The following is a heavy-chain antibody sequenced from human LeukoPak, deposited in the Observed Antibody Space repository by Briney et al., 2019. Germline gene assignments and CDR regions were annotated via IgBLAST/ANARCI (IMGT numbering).Heavy chain of an antibody. Sequence: KPSGTLSLTCDVSGVSISSSNRWSWVRQPPGKGLEWIGEIHHSGSTNYNPSLKSRVTISVDKSKNQFSLNLNSVTAADTAVYYCAREGDVSGSYYNYWGQGILVTVSS. CDR2: IHHSGST. D-gene: IGHD3-10*01. V-gene: IGHV4-4*02. CDR1: GVSISSSNR. CDR3: AREGDVSGSYYNY. J-gene: IGHJ4*02.